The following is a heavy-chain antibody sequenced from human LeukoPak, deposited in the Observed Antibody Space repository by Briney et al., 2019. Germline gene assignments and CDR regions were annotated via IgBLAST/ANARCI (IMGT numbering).Heavy chain of an antibody. Sequence: GGSLRLSCAASGNYLMHWVLQAPGKGLGWVSHINSDGSGTSCADSLKGRFTISKDNSKNTVYLKMNNLRAEETAVYYCVSFYEAYWGRGTLVTVPS. CDR3: VSFYEAY. J-gene: IGHJ4*02. V-gene: IGHV3-74*01. CDR2: INSDGSGT. D-gene: IGHD2/OR15-2a*01. CDR1: GNYL.